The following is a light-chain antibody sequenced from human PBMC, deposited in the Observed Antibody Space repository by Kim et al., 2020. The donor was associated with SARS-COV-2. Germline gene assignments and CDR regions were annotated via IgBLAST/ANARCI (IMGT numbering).Light chain of an antibody. Sequence: YPGEIATLSCRASQSISSIHVAWYQQKRGRAPRLIIYGISNRATDIPDRFSGSGAGTDFTLTISRLEPEDYAVYYCQQYADSPPTFGQGTKVDIK. CDR2: GIS. V-gene: IGKV3-20*01. CDR1: QSISSIH. CDR3: QQYADSPPT. J-gene: IGKJ1*01.